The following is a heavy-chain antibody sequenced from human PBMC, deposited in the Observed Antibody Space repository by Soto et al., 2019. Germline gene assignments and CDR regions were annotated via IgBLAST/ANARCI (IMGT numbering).Heavy chain of an antibody. V-gene: IGHV4-59*01. CDR2: IYYSGST. CDR1: GGSISGFY. J-gene: IGHJ3*02. D-gene: IGHD4-17*01. CDR3: ARMTDYGDYDAFEI. Sequence: SETLSLTCSVSGGSISGFYWSWIRQPPGKGLEWIGYIYYSGSTNYNPSLKSRVTISVDTSKNQFSLRVSSVTAADTAVYYCARMTDYGDYDAFEIWGQGTIVTVSS.